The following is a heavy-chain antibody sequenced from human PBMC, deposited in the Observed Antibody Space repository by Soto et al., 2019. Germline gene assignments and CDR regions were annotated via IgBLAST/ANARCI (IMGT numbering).Heavy chain of an antibody. V-gene: IGHV1-46*01. D-gene: IGHD1-26*01. CDR3: ARDPSGRGGLDY. CDR2: INPSGGST. CDR1: GYTFTSYY. Sequence: QVQLVPYGAEVKKPGASVKVSCKASGYTFTSYYMHWVRQAPGQGLEWMGIINPSGGSTSYAQKFQGRVTMTRDTSTITVYMELSSLRSEDTAVYYCARDPSGRGGLDYWGQGTLVTVSS. J-gene: IGHJ4*02.